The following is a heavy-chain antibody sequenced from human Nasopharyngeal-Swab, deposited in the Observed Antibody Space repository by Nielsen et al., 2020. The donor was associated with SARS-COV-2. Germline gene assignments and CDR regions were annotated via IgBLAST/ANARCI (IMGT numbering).Heavy chain of an antibody. J-gene: IGHJ3*02. D-gene: IGHD4-23*01. CDR3: ARALRWGAFDI. CDR1: GFTFSSYW. V-gene: IGHV3-74*01. CDR2: INEDGSST. Sequence: GGSLRLSCAASGFTFSSYWMHWVRQAPGKGLVWVSRINEDGSSTSYADSLKGRFTISRDNAKNTLYLQMNSLRAEDTAVYYCARALRWGAFDIWGQGTMVTVSS.